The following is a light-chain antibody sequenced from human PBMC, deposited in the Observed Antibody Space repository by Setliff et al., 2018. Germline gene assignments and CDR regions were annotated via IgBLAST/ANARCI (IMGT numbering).Light chain of an antibody. CDR3: SSCASSSTLV. CDR1: NSDVGGYSY. CDR2: EVS. Sequence: QSALTQPPSASGSPGQSVTISCTGTNSDVGGYSYVSWYQQRPGKAPKLLIYEVSKRPSGVPDRFSGSKSGNTASLTVSGLQAEDEADYYCSSCASSSTLVFGGGTKVTVL. J-gene: IGLJ2*01. V-gene: IGLV2-8*01.